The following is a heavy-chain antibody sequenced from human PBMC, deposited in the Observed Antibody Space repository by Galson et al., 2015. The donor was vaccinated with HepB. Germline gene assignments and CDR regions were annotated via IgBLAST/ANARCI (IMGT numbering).Heavy chain of an antibody. V-gene: IGHV5-51*01. D-gene: IGHD2-15*01. CDR3: ARQFEYCSGGSCYPWWFDP. CDR2: IYPGDSDT. Sequence: QSGAEVKKPGESLKISCKGSGYSFTSYWIGWGRQMPGKGLEWMGIIYPGDSDTRYSPSFQGQVTISADKSISTAYLQWSSLKDSDTAMYYCARQFEYCSGGSCYPWWFDPWGQGTLVTVSS. CDR1: GYSFTSYW. J-gene: IGHJ5*02.